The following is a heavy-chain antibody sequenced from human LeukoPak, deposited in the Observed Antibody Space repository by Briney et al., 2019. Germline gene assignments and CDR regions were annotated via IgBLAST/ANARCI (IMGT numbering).Heavy chain of an antibody. CDR3: ARGIWFGESSPNWFDP. CDR2: ISSSGSTI. J-gene: IGHJ5*02. D-gene: IGHD3-10*01. CDR1: GFTFSSYE. V-gene: IGHV3-48*03. Sequence: PGGSLRLSCAASGFTFSSYEMNWVRQAPGKGLEWVSYISSSGSTIYYADSVKGRFTISRDNAKNSLYLQMNSLRAEDTAVYYCARGIWFGESSPNWFDPWGQGTLVTVSS.